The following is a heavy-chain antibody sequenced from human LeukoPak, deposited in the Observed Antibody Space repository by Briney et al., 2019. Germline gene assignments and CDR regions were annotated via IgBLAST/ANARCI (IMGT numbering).Heavy chain of an antibody. J-gene: IGHJ4*02. CDR2: ISSSSNYI. D-gene: IGHD2-15*01. CDR3: ARDLQGGTLDY. V-gene: IGHV3-21*01. CDR1: GFTFSNYS. Sequence: GGSLRLSCAASGFTFSNYSMNWVRQAPGKGLEWVSSISSSSNYIYYADSVKGRLTISRDNAKNSLYLQMNSLRAEDTAVYYCARDLQGGTLDYWGQGTLVTVSS.